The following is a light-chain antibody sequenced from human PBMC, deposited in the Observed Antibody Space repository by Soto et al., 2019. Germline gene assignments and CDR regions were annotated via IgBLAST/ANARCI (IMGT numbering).Light chain of an antibody. CDR1: SSNIGAGYD. Sequence: QSVLTQPPSVSGAPGQRVTISCTGSSSNIGAGYDVHWYQQLPGTAPKLLIYGNSNRPSGVPDRFSGSKSGTSASLAITGLQAEDEADDYCQSYDSSFYVFGTGTKLTVL. CDR2: GNS. V-gene: IGLV1-40*01. CDR3: QSYDSSFYV. J-gene: IGLJ1*01.